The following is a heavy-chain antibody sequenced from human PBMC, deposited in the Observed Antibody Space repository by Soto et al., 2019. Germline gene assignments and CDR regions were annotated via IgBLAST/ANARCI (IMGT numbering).Heavy chain of an antibody. Sequence: GESLKISCKGSGYSFTSYWNGWVRQMPGKGLEWMGIIYPGDSDTRYSPSFQCQVTISADKSISTAYLQWSSLKASDTAFYYCVKDESINWYSGHFRHWGQGTLVTVSS. CDR1: GYSFTSYW. V-gene: IGHV5-51*01. D-gene: IGHD6-13*01. J-gene: IGHJ1*01. CDR2: IYPGDSDT. CDR3: VKDESINWYSGHFRH.